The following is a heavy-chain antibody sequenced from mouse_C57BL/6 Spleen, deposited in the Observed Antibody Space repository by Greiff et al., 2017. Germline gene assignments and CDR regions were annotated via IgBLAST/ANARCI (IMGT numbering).Heavy chain of an antibody. CDR1: GYTFTSYW. V-gene: IGHV1-61*01. CDR2: IYPSDSET. D-gene: IGHD4-1*01. Sequence: QVQLQQSGAELVRPGASVKLSCKASGYTFTSYWMDWVKQRPGQGLEWIGNIYPSDSETHYNQKFKDKATLTVDKSSSTAYMQLSSLTSEDSAVYYCARGTGTLFDYWGQGTTLTVSS. CDR3: ARGTGTLFDY. J-gene: IGHJ2*01.